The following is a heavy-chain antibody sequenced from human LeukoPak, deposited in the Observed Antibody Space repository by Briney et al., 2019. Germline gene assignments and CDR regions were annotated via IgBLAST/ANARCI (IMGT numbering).Heavy chain of an antibody. V-gene: IGHV3-21*01. J-gene: IGHJ3*02. CDR2: ISSSSSYI. CDR1: GFTSSSYS. Sequence: GGSLRLSCAASGFTSSSYSMNWVRQAPGKGLEWVSSISSSSSYIYYADSVKGRFTISRDNAKNSLYLQMNSLRAEDAAVYYCARGRGGLRFLEWYPDAFDIWGQGTMVTVSS. CDR3: ARGRGGLRFLEWYPDAFDI. D-gene: IGHD3-3*01.